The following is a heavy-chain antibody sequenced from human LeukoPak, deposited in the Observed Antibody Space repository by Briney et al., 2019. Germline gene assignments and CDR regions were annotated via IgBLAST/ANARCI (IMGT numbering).Heavy chain of an antibody. V-gene: IGHV1-18*01. CDR2: ISTYNTNT. Sequence: ASVKVSCKASGYTFTSFGISWVQQAPGQGLEWMGWISTYNTNTQYAQKLQGRVTMTTDTSASTASMDLRSLTSDDTAVYYCARGWELDYWGQGTLVTVYS. CDR1: GYTFTSFG. J-gene: IGHJ4*02. CDR3: ARGWELDY. D-gene: IGHD1-26*01.